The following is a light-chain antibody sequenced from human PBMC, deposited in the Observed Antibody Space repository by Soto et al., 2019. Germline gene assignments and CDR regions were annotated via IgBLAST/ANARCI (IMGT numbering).Light chain of an antibody. CDR2: DAS. CDR1: QGISSA. J-gene: IGKJ5*01. CDR3: QQFNNYPIT. Sequence: AIALTRSPSSVSSSLGYSVTITFRASQGISSALAWYQQKPGKAPKLLIYDASSLESGVPSRFSGSGSGTDFTLTISSLQPEDFATYYCQQFNNYPITFGQGTRLE. V-gene: IGKV1D-13*01.